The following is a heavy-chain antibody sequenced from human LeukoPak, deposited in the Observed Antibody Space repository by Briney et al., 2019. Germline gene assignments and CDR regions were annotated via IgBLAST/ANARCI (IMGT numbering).Heavy chain of an antibody. CDR2: IRYDGSNK. Sequence: GGSLRLSCAASGFTFSSYSMNWVRQAPGKGLEWVAFIRYDGSNKYYADSVKGRFTISRDNSKNTLYLQMNSLRAEDTAVYYCAKVRYSGNRSPYYFDYWGQGTLVTVSS. CDR1: GFTFSSYS. D-gene: IGHD1-26*01. V-gene: IGHV3-30*02. J-gene: IGHJ4*02. CDR3: AKVRYSGNRSPYYFDY.